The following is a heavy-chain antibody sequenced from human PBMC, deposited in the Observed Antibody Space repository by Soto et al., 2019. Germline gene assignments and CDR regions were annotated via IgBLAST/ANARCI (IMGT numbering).Heavy chain of an antibody. CDR3: ARSRNSAVADSFDF. J-gene: IGHJ4*02. Sequence: VGSLRLSCAASGFTFSRYAIHWVRQAPGKGLERVAVISRDGSNKYYVDSVKGRFTISRDNSKNTLYLQMNSLRDEDTAVYYCARSRNSAVADSFDFWGQGTLVTVSS. CDR1: GFTFSRYA. CDR2: ISRDGSNK. D-gene: IGHD3-10*01. V-gene: IGHV3-30*04.